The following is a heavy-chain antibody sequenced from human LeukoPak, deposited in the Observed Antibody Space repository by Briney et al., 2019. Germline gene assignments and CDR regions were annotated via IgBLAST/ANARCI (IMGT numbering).Heavy chain of an antibody. V-gene: IGHV4-59*01. CDR1: GGSISSYY. CDR3: ARGYCNSGSCFDY. CDR2: VYYSGAT. D-gene: IGHD2-15*01. Sequence: SETLSLTCTVSGGSISSYYWTWIRQPPGKGLEWIGYVYYSGATNYNPSLKSRVTISVDTSKNQFSLRLSSVTAADTAIYYCARGYCNSGSCFDYWGQGTLVTVSS. J-gene: IGHJ4*02.